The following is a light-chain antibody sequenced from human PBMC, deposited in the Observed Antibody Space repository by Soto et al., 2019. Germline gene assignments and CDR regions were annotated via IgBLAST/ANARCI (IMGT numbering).Light chain of an antibody. CDR2: GAS. Sequence: ERVMTQSPATLSVSPGERATLSCRASQSVSNNLAWYQKKPGQAPRLLIYGASTRATGIPARFSGSGSGTEFTLTISSLQSEDFALYYCQQYNNWWTFGQGTRVEIK. J-gene: IGKJ1*01. V-gene: IGKV3-15*01. CDR3: QQYNNWWT. CDR1: QSVSNN.